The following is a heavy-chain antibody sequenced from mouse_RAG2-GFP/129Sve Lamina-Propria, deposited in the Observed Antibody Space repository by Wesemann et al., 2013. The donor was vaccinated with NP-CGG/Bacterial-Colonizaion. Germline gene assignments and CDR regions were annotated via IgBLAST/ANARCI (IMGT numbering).Heavy chain of an antibody. D-gene: IGHD4-1*01. CDR2: INPSTGGT. CDR3: ARSNWERFAY. CDR1: GYSFTGYY. J-gene: IGHJ3*01. V-gene: IGHV1-42*01. Sequence: GASVKISCKASGYSFTGYYMNWVKQSPEKSLEWIGEINPSTGGTTYNQKFKAKATLTVDKSSSTAYMQLKSLTSEDSAVYYCARSNWERFAYWGQGTLVTVSA.